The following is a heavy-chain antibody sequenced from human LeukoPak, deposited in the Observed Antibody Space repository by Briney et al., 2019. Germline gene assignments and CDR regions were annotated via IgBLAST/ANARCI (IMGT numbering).Heavy chain of an antibody. CDR3: ARGLGYSYGPHFEY. CDR2: IDHSGST. J-gene: IGHJ4*02. CDR1: GGSFSGYY. V-gene: IGHV4-34*01. Sequence: PSETLSLTCAVYGGSFSGYYWRWIRQPPGKGLEWIGEIDHSGSTNYNPSLKSRVTISVDTSKNQSSLKLSSVTAADTAVYYCARGLGYSYGPHFEYWGQGTLVTVSS. D-gene: IGHD5-18*01.